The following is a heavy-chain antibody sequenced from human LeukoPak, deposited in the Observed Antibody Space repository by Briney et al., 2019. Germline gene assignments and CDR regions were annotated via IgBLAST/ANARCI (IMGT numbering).Heavy chain of an antibody. CDR1: GFTVSSNY. CDR3: ARGPPNWGYDY. D-gene: IGHD7-27*01. V-gene: IGHV3-53*05. CDR2: IYSGGST. J-gene: IGHJ4*02. Sequence: PGGSLRLSCAASGFTVSSNYMSWVRQAPGKGLEWVSVIYSGGSTYYADSVKGRFTISRDNSKNTLYLQMNSLRSDDTAVYYCARGPPNWGYDYWGPGTLVTVSS.